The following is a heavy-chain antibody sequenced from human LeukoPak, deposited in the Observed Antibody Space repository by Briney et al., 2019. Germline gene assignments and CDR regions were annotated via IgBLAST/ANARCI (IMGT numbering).Heavy chain of an antibody. CDR3: ARQTATGRSGDF. D-gene: IGHD7-27*01. J-gene: IGHJ4*02. Sequence: KPGESLKISCKASGYSFPSYWIGWVRQMPGKGLEWMGIIDPSDSETRYTPSFQGQVTISVDKSLTTANLQWNSLKASDTAMYYCARQTATGRSGDFWGQGTLVTVSS. V-gene: IGHV5-51*01. CDR1: GYSFPSYW. CDR2: IDPSDSET.